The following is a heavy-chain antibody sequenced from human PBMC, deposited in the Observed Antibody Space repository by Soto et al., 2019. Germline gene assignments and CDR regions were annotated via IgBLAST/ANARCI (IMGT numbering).Heavy chain of an antibody. J-gene: IGHJ6*02. CDR3: ARHVPAAGYYDGMDV. CDR1: GGTFSSYA. CDR2: IIPIFGTA. D-gene: IGHD2-2*01. Sequence: QVQLVQSGAEVKKPGSSVKVSCKASGGTFSSYAISWVRQAPGQGLEWMGGIIPIFGTANYAQKFQGRVTITADESTGTVDVELRRLRSEETAVYYCARHVPAAGYYDGMDVWGQGTTVTVSS. V-gene: IGHV1-69*12.